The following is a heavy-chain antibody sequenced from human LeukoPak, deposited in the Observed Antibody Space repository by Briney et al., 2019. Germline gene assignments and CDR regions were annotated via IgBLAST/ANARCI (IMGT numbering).Heavy chain of an antibody. CDR3: ASLDDRLYYFDY. Sequence: GGSLRLSCAASGFTVSSNYMSWVRQAPGKGLEWVSVIYCGGSTYYADSVKGRFTISRDNSKNTLYLQMNSLRAEDTAVYYCASLDDRLYYFDYWGQGTLVTVSS. J-gene: IGHJ4*02. CDR2: IYCGGST. CDR1: GFTVSSNY. D-gene: IGHD3-22*01. V-gene: IGHV3-53*01.